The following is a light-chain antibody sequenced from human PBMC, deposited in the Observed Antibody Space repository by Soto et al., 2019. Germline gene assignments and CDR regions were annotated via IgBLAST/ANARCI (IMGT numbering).Light chain of an antibody. CDR1: SSDVGGGNY. Sequence: QSALTQPASVSGSPGQSITISCTGTSSDVGGGNYVSWYQQHPGKAPKLMIYDVSNRPSGVSNRFSGSKSVNTASLTISGLQAEDEADYYCSSYTSGSTVVFGGGTKLTVL. CDR2: DVS. V-gene: IGLV2-14*03. CDR3: SSYTSGSTVV. J-gene: IGLJ3*02.